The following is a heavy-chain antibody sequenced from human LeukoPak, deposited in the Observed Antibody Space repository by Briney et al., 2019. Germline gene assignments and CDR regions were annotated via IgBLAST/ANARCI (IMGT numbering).Heavy chain of an antibody. Sequence: ASVKVSCKASGYTFTSYGISWVRQAPGQGLEWMGWISAYNGNTNYAQKLQGRVTMTTDTSTSTAYMELRSLRSDDTAVYYCAXGLXPLXSGYYYDAFDIWGQGTMVTVSS. CDR3: AXGLXPLXSGYYYDAFDI. V-gene: IGHV1-18*01. J-gene: IGHJ3*02. CDR1: GYTFTSYG. CDR2: ISAYNGNT. D-gene: IGHD3-3*01.